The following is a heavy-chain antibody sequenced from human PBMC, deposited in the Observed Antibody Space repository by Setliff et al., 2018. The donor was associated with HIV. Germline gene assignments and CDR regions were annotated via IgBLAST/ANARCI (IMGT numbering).Heavy chain of an antibody. J-gene: IGHJ5*01. CDR2: IYFTGIT. Sequence: PSETLSLTCTVSGGSINSHYWSWIRQPPGKGLEYIGYIYFTGITNYNPSLQSRVTISIDTTKKQLFLRVRSVTAAGTAVYYCARGGYSSKWYSWFDPWGQGTLVTVSS. CDR1: GGSINSHY. V-gene: IGHV4-59*11. CDR3: ARGGYSSKWYSWFDP. D-gene: IGHD2-2*01.